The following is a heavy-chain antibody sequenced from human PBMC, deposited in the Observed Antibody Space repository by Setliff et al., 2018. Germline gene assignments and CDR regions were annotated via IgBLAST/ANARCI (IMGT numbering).Heavy chain of an antibody. V-gene: IGHV1-69-2*01. CDR3: ARYVPGHSGSFYFDY. Sequence: GASVKVSCKASGYTFTDYCMHWVQQAPGKGLEWMGRVDPEDGETIYAEKFQGRVTITADTSTDTAYMELSSLRSEDTAVYYCARYVPGHSGSFYFDYWGQGTLVTVSS. CDR1: GYTFTDYC. CDR2: VDPEDGET. J-gene: IGHJ4*02. D-gene: IGHD1-26*01.